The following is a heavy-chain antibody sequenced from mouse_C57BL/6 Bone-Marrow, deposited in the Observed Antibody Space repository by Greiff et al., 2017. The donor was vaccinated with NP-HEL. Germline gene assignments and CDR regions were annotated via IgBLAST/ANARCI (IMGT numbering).Heavy chain of an antibody. CDR2: INPNNGGT. V-gene: IGHV1-26*01. D-gene: IGHD4-1*01. CDR3: ARRDWDEGFDY. Sequence: EVQLQQSGPELVKPGASVKISCKASGYTFTDYYMNWVKQSHGKSLEWIGDINPNNGGTSYNQKFKGKATLTVDKSSSTAYMELRSLTSEDSAVYYCARRDWDEGFDYWGQGTTLTVSS. CDR1: GYTFTDYY. J-gene: IGHJ2*01.